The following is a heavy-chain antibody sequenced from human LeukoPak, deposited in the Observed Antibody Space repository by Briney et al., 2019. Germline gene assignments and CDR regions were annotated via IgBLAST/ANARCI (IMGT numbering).Heavy chain of an antibody. CDR3: AREYSCSWYLNWFDP. CDR2: ISSSSSYI. CDR1: GFTFSSYS. J-gene: IGHJ5*02. Sequence: GGSLRLSCAASGFTFSSYSMNWVRQAPGKGLEWVSSISSSSSYIYYADSVKGRFTISRDNAKNSLYLQMNSLRAEDTAVYYCAREYSCSWYLNWFDPWGQGTLVTVSS. V-gene: IGHV3-21*01. D-gene: IGHD6-13*01.